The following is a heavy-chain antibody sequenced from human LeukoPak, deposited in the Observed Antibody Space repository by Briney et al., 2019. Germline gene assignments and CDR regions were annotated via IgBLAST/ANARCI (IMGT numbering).Heavy chain of an antibody. D-gene: IGHD2-21*02. CDR1: GFTFSSYA. Sequence: GRSLRLSCSASGFTFSSYAMHWVRQAPGKGLEYVSVISSNGGSTYYADSVKGRFTISRDNSKNTLYLQMSSLRAEDTAVYYCVKGVVVVTARAFDYWGQGTLVTVSS. CDR2: ISSNGGST. V-gene: IGHV3-64D*06. J-gene: IGHJ4*02. CDR3: VKGVVVVTARAFDY.